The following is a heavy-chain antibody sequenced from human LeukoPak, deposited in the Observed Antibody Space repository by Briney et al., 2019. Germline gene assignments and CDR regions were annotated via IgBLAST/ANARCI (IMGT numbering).Heavy chain of an antibody. D-gene: IGHD3-22*01. CDR1: RFTFSYYS. J-gene: IGHJ4*02. CDR3: ARGGAGPYYYDTSGYFRYYFDY. Sequence: GGSLRLSCAASRFTFSYYSMNWVRQAPGKGLEWVSSISSSSSYISYADSVKGRFTISRDNAKNSLYLQVNSLRAEDTAVYYCARGGAGPYYYDTSGYFRYYFDYWGQGTLVTVSS. V-gene: IGHV3-21*01. CDR2: ISSSSSYI.